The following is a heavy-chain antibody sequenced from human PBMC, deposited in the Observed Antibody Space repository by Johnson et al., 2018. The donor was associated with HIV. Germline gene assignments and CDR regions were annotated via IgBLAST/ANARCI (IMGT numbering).Heavy chain of an antibody. J-gene: IGHJ3*01. D-gene: IGHD6-13*01. CDR2: ISSNGGST. CDR1: GFTFSSYA. CDR3: ISPERAAAGFLT. Sequence: VQLVESGGGLVQPGGSLRLSCAASGFTFSSYAMHWVRQAPGKGLEYVSAISSNGGSTYYANSVKGRFTISRDNSKNTLYLQMNSLKAEDTAVYYCISPERAAAGFLTWGQGAMVTVSS. V-gene: IGHV3-64*01.